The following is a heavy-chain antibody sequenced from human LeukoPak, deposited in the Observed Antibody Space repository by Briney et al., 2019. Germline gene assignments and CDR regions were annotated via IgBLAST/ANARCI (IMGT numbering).Heavy chain of an antibody. Sequence: GGSLRLSCAASGFTFNSYAMSWVRQAPGKGLEWVSTIGTSAHSTYYSDSVKGRFTISRDNSKNTLYLQMNSLRAEDTAVYFCAKEGTVNYLYFDLWGRGTLVTVSS. J-gene: IGHJ2*01. CDR1: GFTFNSYA. D-gene: IGHD1-1*01. CDR3: AKEGTVNYLYFDL. V-gene: IGHV3-23*01. CDR2: IGTSAHST.